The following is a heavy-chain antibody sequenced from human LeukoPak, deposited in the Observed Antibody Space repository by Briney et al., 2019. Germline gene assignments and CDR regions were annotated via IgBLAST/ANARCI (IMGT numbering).Heavy chain of an antibody. D-gene: IGHD3-3*01. CDR3: ARLFTTIWDWFDP. V-gene: IGHV4-59*11. J-gene: IGHJ5*02. CDR1: GGSISSHY. Sequence: SETLSPTCTVSGGSISSHYWSWIRQPPGKGLEWIGYIYYSGSTNYNPSLKSRVTISVDTSKNQFSLKLSSVTAADTAVYYCARLFTTIWDWFDPWGQGTLVTVSS. CDR2: IYYSGST.